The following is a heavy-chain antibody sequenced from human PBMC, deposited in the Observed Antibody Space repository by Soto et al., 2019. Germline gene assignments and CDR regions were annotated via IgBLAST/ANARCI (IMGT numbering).Heavy chain of an antibody. V-gene: IGHV3-23*01. CDR3: AKVRVADTYYCDY. CDR1: GFTFSSYA. Sequence: VGSLRLSCAASGFTFSSYAMSWVRQAPGKGLEWVSAISGSGGSTYYADSVKGRFTISRDNSKNALYLQMNSLRAEDTAVYYCAKVRVADTYYCDYWGQGTRVTVSS. D-gene: IGHD2-15*01. J-gene: IGHJ4*02. CDR2: ISGSGGST.